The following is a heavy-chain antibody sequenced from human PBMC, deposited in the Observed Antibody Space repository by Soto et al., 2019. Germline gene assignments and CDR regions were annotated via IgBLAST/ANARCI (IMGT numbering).Heavy chain of an antibody. V-gene: IGHV1-69*05. CDR1: GGTFSSYA. D-gene: IGHD2-15*01. Sequence: SVKVSCKASGGTFSSYAISWVRQAPGQGLEWMGGIIPIFGTANYAQKLQGRVTMTTDESTSTAYMELRSLRSDDTAVYYCAREVVALDYWGQGTLVTVSS. J-gene: IGHJ4*02. CDR2: IIPIFGTA. CDR3: AREVVALDY.